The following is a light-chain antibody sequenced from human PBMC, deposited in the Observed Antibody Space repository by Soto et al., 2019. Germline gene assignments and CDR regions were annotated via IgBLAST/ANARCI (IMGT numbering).Light chain of an antibody. J-gene: IGLJ2*01. CDR3: QSYDSSLSRV. CDR1: SSNIGAGYD. Sequence: QAVVTQPPSVCGAPGQRVTISCTGSSSNIGAGYDVHWYQQLPGTAPKLLIYGNSNRPSGVPDRFSGSKSGTSASLAITGLQAEDEADYYCQSYDSSLSRVFGGGTKLTVL. V-gene: IGLV1-40*01. CDR2: GNS.